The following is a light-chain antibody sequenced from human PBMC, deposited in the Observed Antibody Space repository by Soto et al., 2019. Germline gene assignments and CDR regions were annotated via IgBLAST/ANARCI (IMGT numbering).Light chain of an antibody. J-gene: IGLJ1*01. CDR3: SSYTSSSTPYD. CDR1: SSDVGAYNY. Sequence: QSVLTQPASVSGSPGPSITLSCTGTSSDVGAYNYVSWYQHHPGKAPQLMIYDVNNRPSGVSNRFSGSKSGTTASLTISGLQAEDEADYYGSSYTSSSTPYDFGTGTKLTVL. V-gene: IGLV2-14*03. CDR2: DVN.